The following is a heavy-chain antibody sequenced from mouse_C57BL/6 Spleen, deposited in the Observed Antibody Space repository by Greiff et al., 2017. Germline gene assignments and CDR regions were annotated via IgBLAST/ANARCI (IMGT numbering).Heavy chain of an antibody. CDR2: IDPSDSYT. V-gene: IGHV1-50*01. Sequence: QVQLKESGAELVKPGASVKLSCKASGYTFTSYWMQWVKQRPGQGLEWIGEIDPSDSYTNYNQKFKGKATLTVDTSSSTAYMQLSSLTSEDSAVYYCARSRTTYAMDYWGQGTSVTVS. CDR3: ARSRTTYAMDY. D-gene: IGHD2-12*01. J-gene: IGHJ4*01. CDR1: GYTFTSYW.